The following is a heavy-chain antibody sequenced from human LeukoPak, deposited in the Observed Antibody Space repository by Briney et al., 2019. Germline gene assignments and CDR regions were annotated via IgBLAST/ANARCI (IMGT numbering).Heavy chain of an antibody. J-gene: IGHJ6*02. CDR1: GYTFTSYD. Sequence: ASVKVSCKASGYTFTSYDINWVRQAPGQGLEWMAWMNPNSGNTGYAQKFQGRVTMTRNTSISTAYMELSSLRSEDTAVYYCARTHSSGWYSVFYYYYGMDVWGQGTTVTVSS. CDR3: ARTHSSGWYSVFYYYYGMDV. CDR2: MNPNSGNT. V-gene: IGHV1-8*01. D-gene: IGHD6-19*01.